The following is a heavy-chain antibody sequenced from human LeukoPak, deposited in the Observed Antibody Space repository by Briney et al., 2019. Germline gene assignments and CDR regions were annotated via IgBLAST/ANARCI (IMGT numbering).Heavy chain of an antibody. Sequence: GGSLRLSCTASGFTFGDYAMSWVRHAPGKGLEWVGFIRSKAYGGTTEYAASVKGRFTISRDDSKSIAYLQMNSLKTEDTAVYYCTRESTITMVRGVIGPRRNYYYYYGMDVWGKGTTVTVSS. CDR2: IRSKAYGGTT. J-gene: IGHJ6*04. CDR1: GFTFGDYA. CDR3: TRESTITMVRGVIGPRRNYYYYYGMDV. V-gene: IGHV3-49*04. D-gene: IGHD3-10*01.